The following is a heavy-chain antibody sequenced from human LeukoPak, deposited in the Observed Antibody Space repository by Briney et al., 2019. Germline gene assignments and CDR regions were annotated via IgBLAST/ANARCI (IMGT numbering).Heavy chain of an antibody. J-gene: IGHJ3*01. D-gene: IGHD3-10*01. Sequence: ASVKVSCKASGGTFTHYVISWVRQAPGQGGLEWMGGIAPISGTPMYARRFQGRVTITADTSTNTAYLEMSSLTSEDTAVYYCAREGEYYSESGNLVDASDVWGQGTMVTVSA. CDR1: GGTFTHYV. CDR3: AREGEYYSESGNLVDASDV. CDR2: IAPISGTP. V-gene: IGHV1-69*06.